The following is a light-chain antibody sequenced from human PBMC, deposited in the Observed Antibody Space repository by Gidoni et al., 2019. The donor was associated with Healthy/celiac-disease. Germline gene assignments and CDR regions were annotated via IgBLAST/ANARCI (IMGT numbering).Light chain of an antibody. V-gene: IGLV1-40*01. CDR1: SSNIVAGYD. J-gene: IGLJ2*01. Sequence: QSVLTPPLPVSVAPGQRVTISCTGSSSNIVAGYDVHWYRQLPGTAPKLLIYGNSNRPSGGPDRFPGSKSGTTATLAITGLQAEDEADYYCQSYDSSLSGSKVFGGGTKLTVL. CDR2: GNS. CDR3: QSYDSSLSGSKV.